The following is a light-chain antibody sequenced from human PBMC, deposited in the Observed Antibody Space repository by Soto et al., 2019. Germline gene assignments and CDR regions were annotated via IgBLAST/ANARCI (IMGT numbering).Light chain of an antibody. CDR3: SSYAGSSNV. CDR1: NSDVGAYNY. J-gene: IGLJ1*01. V-gene: IGLV2-8*01. CDR2: EVN. Sequence: QSALTQPRSVSGSPGQSVTISCTGTNSDVGAYNYVSWYQHHPGKAPKLMIYEVNKRPSGVPDRFSGSKSGNTASLTVSGLQAEDEADYYCSSYAGSSNVFGTGTKVTVL.